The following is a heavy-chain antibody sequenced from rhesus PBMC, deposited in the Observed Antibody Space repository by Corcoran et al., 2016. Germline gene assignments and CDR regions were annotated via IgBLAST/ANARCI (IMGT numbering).Heavy chain of an antibody. V-gene: IGHV4-173*01. Sequence: QLQLQESGPGLVKPSETLSLTCAVSGGSINSNYGYWIRQPPGKGLEWIGRSSCTGGGTDSNPSPERRVTISTDTSKIQFSLQLTAMTAADTAVYYWARGFASSGLAYWGQGVLVTVSS. D-gene: IGHD6-31*01. CDR2: SSCTGGGT. CDR1: GGSINSNY. J-gene: IGHJ4*01. CDR3: ARGFASSGLAY.